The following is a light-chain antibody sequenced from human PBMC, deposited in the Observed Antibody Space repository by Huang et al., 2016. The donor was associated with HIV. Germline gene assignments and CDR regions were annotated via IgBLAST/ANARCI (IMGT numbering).Light chain of an antibody. CDR2: AAS. CDR3: QQSYTTPQT. J-gene: IGKJ2*01. Sequence: DIQMTQSPSSLSASVGDRVTITCRASQSISIYLNWYQQKPGKAPKLLIYAASSLQTGIPARFSGSGSGTDFTLTISSPQPEDFATYYCQQSYTTPQTFGQGTNLEI. CDR1: QSISIY. V-gene: IGKV1-39*01.